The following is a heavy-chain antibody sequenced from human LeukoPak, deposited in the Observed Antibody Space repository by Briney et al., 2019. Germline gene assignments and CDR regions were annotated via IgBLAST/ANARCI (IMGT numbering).Heavy chain of an antibody. CDR1: GFTFSSYS. V-gene: IGHV3-48*01. J-gene: IGHJ3*02. Sequence: GGSLRLSCAXSGFTFSSYSMNWVRQAPGKGLEWVSYISSSSSTIYYADSVKGRFTISRGNAKNSLYLQMNSLRAEDTAVYYCARDLGSSWYRAFDIWGQGTMVTVSS. D-gene: IGHD6-13*01. CDR2: ISSSSSTI. CDR3: ARDLGSSWYRAFDI.